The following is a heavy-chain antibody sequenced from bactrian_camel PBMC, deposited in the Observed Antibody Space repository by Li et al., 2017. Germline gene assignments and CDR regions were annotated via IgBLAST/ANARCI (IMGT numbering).Heavy chain of an antibody. Sequence: HVQLVESGGGSVQAGGSLQLSCVVSGHNTYYMAWFRQAPGKEREGVARIESDGSISYADSVKGRFTISKENGKDVMYLQMSNLKPEDTGIYYCAADRWPAGNWPRCDFAHWGQGTQVTVS. CDR1: GHNTYY. CDR2: IESDGSI. V-gene: IGHV3S53*01. D-gene: IGHD6*01. J-gene: IGHJ4*01. CDR3: AADRWPAGNWPRCDFAH.